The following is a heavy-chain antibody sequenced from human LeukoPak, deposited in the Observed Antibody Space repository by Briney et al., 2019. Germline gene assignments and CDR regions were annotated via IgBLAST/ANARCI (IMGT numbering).Heavy chain of an antibody. J-gene: IGHJ4*02. CDR1: GGSISNYY. V-gene: IGHV4-59*01. D-gene: IGHD5-18*01. CDR2: IYYSGST. CDR3: ARGDVDTSMALF. Sequence: SETLSLTCTVSGGSISNYYWSWIRQPPGKRLEWIGYIYYSGSTNYNPSLKSRVTISVDTSENQFSLKLSSVTAADSAVYYCARGDVDTSMALFWGQGTLVTVSS.